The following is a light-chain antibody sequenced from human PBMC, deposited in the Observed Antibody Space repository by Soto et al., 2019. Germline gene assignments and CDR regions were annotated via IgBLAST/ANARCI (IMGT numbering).Light chain of an antibody. CDR2: EVS. V-gene: IGLV2-23*02. CDR3: CSYAGSSYV. Sequence: QSVLTQPASVSGSPGQSITISCTGTSSDVGSYNLVSWYQQHPGKAPKLMIYEVSKRPSGVSNRFSGSKSGNTASLTISGLQAEDEADYHCCSYAGSSYVFGTVTKVTVL. CDR1: SSDVGSYNL. J-gene: IGLJ1*01.